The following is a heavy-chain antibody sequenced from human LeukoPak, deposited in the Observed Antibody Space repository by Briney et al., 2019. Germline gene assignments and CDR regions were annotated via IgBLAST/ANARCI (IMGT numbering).Heavy chain of an antibody. D-gene: IGHD1-26*01. J-gene: IGHJ4*02. V-gene: IGHV4-59*08. Sequence: SETLSHTCTVSGGSISSYYCSWIRPAPGKGLAWIAYISYRGTTNYNPSLKSRVTISVDTSKNQFSLKLTSVTAADTAVYYCARHESGSHFDYWGQGTLVTVSS. CDR3: ARHESGSHFDY. CDR2: ISYRGTT. CDR1: GGSISSYY.